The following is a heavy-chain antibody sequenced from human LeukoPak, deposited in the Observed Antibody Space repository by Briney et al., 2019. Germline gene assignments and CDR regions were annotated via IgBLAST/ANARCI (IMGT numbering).Heavy chain of an antibody. Sequence: SETLSLTCTVSGYSISSGYYWGWIRQPPGKGLEWIGSIYHSGSTYYNPSLKSRVTISVDTSKNQFSLKLSSVTAADTAVYYCARGTAAERGYYYMDVWGKGTTVTVSS. V-gene: IGHV4-38-2*02. D-gene: IGHD6-13*01. CDR3: ARGTAAERGYYYMDV. J-gene: IGHJ6*03. CDR1: GYSISSGYY. CDR2: IYHSGST.